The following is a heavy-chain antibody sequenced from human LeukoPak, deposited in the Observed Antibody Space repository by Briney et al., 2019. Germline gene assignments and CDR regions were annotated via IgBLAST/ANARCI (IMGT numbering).Heavy chain of an antibody. J-gene: IGHJ4*02. CDR2: FYSGGSA. Sequence: SETLSLTCIVSGASISSGNYYWAWIRQPPGKGLKWIGTFYSGGSAYYNPSLTSRVSISKDTSDNQFSLRLSSVTAADTAVYYCARKQSGTMYDVWGQGTLVTVTS. CDR3: ARKQSGTMYDV. V-gene: IGHV4-39*07. D-gene: IGHD1-1*01. CDR1: GASISSGNYY.